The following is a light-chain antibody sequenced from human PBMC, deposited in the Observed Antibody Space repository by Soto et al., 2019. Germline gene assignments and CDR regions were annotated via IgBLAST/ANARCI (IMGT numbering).Light chain of an antibody. V-gene: IGLV1-44*01. CDR3: AAWDDSLNGYV. Sequence: QSVLTQPPSASGTPGQRVTISCSGSSSNIGSNTVNWYKHLPGTAPKLLIYRNNERPSGVPDRFSGSKSGTSASLAISGLQSEDEADYYRAAWDDSLNGYVFGTGTKVTVL. CDR1: SSNIGSNT. J-gene: IGLJ1*01. CDR2: RNN.